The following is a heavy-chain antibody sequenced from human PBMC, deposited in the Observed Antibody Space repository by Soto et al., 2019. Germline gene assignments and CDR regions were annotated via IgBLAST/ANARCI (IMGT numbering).Heavy chain of an antibody. V-gene: IGHV3-30*18. J-gene: IGHJ4*02. CDR2: ISSDGSND. CDR1: GFTFSTYD. D-gene: IGHD6-25*01. CDR3: AKDLGDSSADDGADY. Sequence: QVQLVESGGGVVQPGRSLRLSCAASGFTFSTYDMHWVRQAPGKGLEWVAVISSDGSNDYYADFVKCRFTISRYNSKNTLYVQMNSLRAEDTAVYYCAKDLGDSSADDGADYWGQGTLVTVSS.